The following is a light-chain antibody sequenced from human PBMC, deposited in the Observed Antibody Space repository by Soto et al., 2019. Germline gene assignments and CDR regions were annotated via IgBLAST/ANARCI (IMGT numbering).Light chain of an antibody. V-gene: IGKV3-20*01. CDR1: QSVSSGY. CDR2: AAS. CDR3: QHYGSSPLT. J-gene: IGKJ1*01. Sequence: EIVLTQSPGTLSLSPGERATLSCRASQSVSSGYLTWYQQKPGQAPRLLIYAASSRATGIPDRFSGSGSGTDFTLTISRLEPEDFAMYYCQHYGSSPLTFGQGTKVEIK.